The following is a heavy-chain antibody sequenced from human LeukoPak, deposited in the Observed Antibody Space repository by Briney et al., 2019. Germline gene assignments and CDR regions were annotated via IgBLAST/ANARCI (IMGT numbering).Heavy chain of an antibody. V-gene: IGHV3-30*18. J-gene: IGHJ6*02. CDR1: GFMFRAYG. CDR3: AKDSSSGSSYYFHGMDV. CDR2: TSFDVGNT. Sequence: PGGSLRLSCAASGFMFRAYGMHWVRQAPGKGLEWLAVTSFDVGNTYYAASVKGRFTISRDNSNNTLDLQMNSLRAEDTAVYYCAKDSSSGSSYYFHGMDVWGQGTTVIVSS. D-gene: IGHD3-10*01.